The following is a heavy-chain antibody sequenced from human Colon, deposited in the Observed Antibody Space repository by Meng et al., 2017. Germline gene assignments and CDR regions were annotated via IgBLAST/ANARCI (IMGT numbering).Heavy chain of an antibody. V-gene: IGHV3-7*01. Sequence: GGSLRLSCPPSGFTFSDSWMTWVRQAPGKGLEWEGNIDPDGTVKNYVDSVKGRFTFPRDNAKNSLFLQMNSLRAEDTAVYYCARDSGWGSLDYWGQGTLVTVSS. CDR3: ARDSGWGSLDY. CDR1: GFTFSDSW. J-gene: IGHJ4*02. CDR2: IDPDGTVK. D-gene: IGHD7-27*01.